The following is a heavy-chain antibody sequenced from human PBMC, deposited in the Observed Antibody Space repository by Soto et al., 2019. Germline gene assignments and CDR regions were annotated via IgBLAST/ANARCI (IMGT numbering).Heavy chain of an antibody. J-gene: IGHJ6*02. D-gene: IGHD3-9*01. CDR1: GFTFSSYA. CDR3: ARDGDHDILTSYGMDV. V-gene: IGHV3-30-3*01. Sequence: QVQLVESGGGVVQPGRSVRLSCAASGFTFSSYAMHWVRQAPGKGLEWVAVISYDGSNKYYADSVKGRFTISRDNSKNTLYLQMNSLRAEDTAVYYCARDGDHDILTSYGMDVWGQGTTVTVSS. CDR2: ISYDGSNK.